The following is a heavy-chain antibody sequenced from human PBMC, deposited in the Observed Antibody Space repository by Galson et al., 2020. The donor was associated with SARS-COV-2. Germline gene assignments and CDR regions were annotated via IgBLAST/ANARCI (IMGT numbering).Heavy chain of an antibody. Sequence: GESLKISCAASGLTVSSLSMSWVRQPPGKGLGWDSVIYTGGRPSSANTVKGRFTIPRDNSKNTPYLQMNSLRAEDTAVDYCARVGGYRKGRDVWGQGTTVTVSS. D-gene: IGHD5-18*01. CDR1: GLTVSSLS. CDR2: IYTGGRP. J-gene: IGHJ6*02. CDR3: ARVGGYRKGRDV. V-gene: IGHV3-53*01.